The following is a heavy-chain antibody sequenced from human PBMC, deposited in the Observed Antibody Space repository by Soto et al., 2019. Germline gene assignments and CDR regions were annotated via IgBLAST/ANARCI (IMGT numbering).Heavy chain of an antibody. CDR3: ARRRYCGYDCYHKHYYGMDV. V-gene: IGHV1-69*08. J-gene: IGHJ6*02. Sequence: QVQLVQSGAEVKKPGSSVKVSCRASGDTFSSYTVNWVRQAPGRGLEWLGRIIPVLGTTAYAQKFKGRVTITADKSTNRVYMELSSLRAEDRAVYYCARRRYCGYDCYHKHYYGMDVWGQGTTVTVAS. D-gene: IGHD2-21*02. CDR1: GDTFSSYT. CDR2: IIPVLGTT.